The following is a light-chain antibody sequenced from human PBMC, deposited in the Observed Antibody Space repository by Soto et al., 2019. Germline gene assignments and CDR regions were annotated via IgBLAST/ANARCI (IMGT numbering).Light chain of an antibody. CDR2: DVR. CDR3: SSYTSSSTDV. J-gene: IGLJ1*01. CDR1: SSDVGYYNY. Sequence: QSALTQPASVSGSPGQSITISCTGTSSDVGYYNYVSWYQQHPGKAPKLMIYDVRNRPSGVSNRFSGSKSGNTASLTISGLQDEDEAAYYCSSYTSSSTDVFGTGTKVTVL. V-gene: IGLV2-14*03.